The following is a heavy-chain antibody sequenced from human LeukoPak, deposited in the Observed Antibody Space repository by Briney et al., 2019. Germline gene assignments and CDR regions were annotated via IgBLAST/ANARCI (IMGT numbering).Heavy chain of an antibody. Sequence: SETLSLTCTVSGGSISTYYWSWIRQPPGKGLEWIGYIYYSGSTNYNPSLKSRVIISVDTSRNQFSLKLSSVTAADTAVYYCARQRDRSGYYGDFDYWGQGTLVTVSS. D-gene: IGHD3-22*01. CDR1: GGSISTYY. CDR3: ARQRDRSGYYGDFDY. V-gene: IGHV4-59*08. J-gene: IGHJ4*02. CDR2: IYYSGST.